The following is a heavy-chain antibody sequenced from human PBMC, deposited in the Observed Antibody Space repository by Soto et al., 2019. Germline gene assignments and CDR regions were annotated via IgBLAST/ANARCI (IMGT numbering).Heavy chain of an antibody. V-gene: IGHV1-18*04. CDR2: VSGNNGAS. CDR1: VYTSVDFG. CDR3: VSDQKYFRVNGNWFDS. Sequence: ASVKVSCMASVYTSVDFGISGVRQAPGQGLEWMGWVSGNNGASNPAPKVQGRITMTLDTSTGVSYMALRSLRSDDTASYYFVSDQKYFRVNGNWFDSWGQGTLVTVSS. J-gene: IGHJ5*01. D-gene: IGHD2-2*01.